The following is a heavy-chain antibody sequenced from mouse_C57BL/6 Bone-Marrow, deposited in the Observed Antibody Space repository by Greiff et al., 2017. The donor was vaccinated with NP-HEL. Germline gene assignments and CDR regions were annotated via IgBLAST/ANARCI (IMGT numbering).Heavy chain of an antibody. CDR1: GYSFTSYY. V-gene: IGHV1-66*01. J-gene: IGHJ3*01. CDR3: ARGEAYYSNYVPFAY. Sequence: QVQLKQSGPELVKPGASVKISCKASGYSFTSYYIHWVKQRPGQGLEWIGWIYPGSGNTKYNEKFKGKATLTADTSSSTAYMQLSSLTSEDSAVYYCARGEAYYSNYVPFAYWGQGTLVTVSA. CDR2: IYPGSGNT. D-gene: IGHD2-5*01.